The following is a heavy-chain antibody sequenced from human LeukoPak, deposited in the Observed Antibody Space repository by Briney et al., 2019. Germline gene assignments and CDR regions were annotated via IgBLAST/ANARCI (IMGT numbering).Heavy chain of an antibody. CDR1: GFTFSSFA. V-gene: IGHV3-74*03. CDR3: ARAQLGTPTDY. J-gene: IGHJ4*02. D-gene: IGHD1-26*01. CDR2: VQSDGSGS. Sequence: GGSLRLSCAASGFTFSSFAMYWVRQAPGKGLVWVSHVQSDGSGSMYANSVMGRFTISRDNSKNMLYLQMNSLTAEDTAVYFCARAQLGTPTDYWGQGTQVTVSS.